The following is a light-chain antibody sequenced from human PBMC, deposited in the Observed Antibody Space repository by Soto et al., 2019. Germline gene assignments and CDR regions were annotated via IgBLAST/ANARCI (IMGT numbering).Light chain of an antibody. Sequence: EIVLTQSPATLSLSPGERATLSCRARQSISSDLAWYQHKPGRAPRLLIYDASTRATGIPARFSGSGSGTEFTLTISSLQSEDFAVYYCQQYNNWPPITFGQGTRLEIK. V-gene: IGKV3-15*01. CDR2: DAS. J-gene: IGKJ5*01. CDR3: QQYNNWPPIT. CDR1: QSISSD.